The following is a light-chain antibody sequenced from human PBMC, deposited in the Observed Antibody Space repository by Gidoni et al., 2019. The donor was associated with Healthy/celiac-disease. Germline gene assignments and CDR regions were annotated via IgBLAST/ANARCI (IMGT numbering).Light chain of an antibody. CDR1: KSVSSN. J-gene: IGKJ2*04. CDR2: GAS. Sequence: ELVMTQSPATLSVSPGERATLSCRASKSVSSNLAWYQQKPGQAPRLLIYGASTRATGSPARFSGSGSGRELTLTISSLQSEDFAVYYCQQYNNWPLCSFGQGTKLEIK. V-gene: IGKV3-15*01. CDR3: QQYNNWPLCS.